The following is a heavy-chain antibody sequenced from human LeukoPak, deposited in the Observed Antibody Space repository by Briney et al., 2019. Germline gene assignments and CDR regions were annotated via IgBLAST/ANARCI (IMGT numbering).Heavy chain of an antibody. J-gene: IGHJ6*02. D-gene: IGHD3-9*01. CDR3: ARDMGYFDLADYYYGMDV. CDR2: ISSSGSTI. Sequence: GGSLRLSCAASGFTFSDYYMSWIRQAPGKGLEWVSYISSSGSTIYYADSVKGRFTISRDNAKNLLYLQMNSLRAEDTAVYYCARDMGYFDLADYYYGMDVWGQGTTVTVSS. CDR1: GFTFSDYY. V-gene: IGHV3-11*01.